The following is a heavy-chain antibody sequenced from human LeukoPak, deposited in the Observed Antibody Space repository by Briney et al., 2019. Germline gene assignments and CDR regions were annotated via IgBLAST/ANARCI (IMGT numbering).Heavy chain of an antibody. CDR1: GGSISSSSYY. J-gene: IGHJ4*02. CDR3: ARPKRGYYDSSGMGLFDY. Sequence: SETLSLTRTVSGGSISSSSYYWGWIRQPPGKGLEWIGSIYYSGSNYYNPSLKSRVTISVDTSKNQFSLKLSSVTAADTAVYYCARPKRGYYDSSGMGLFDYWGQGTLVTVSS. V-gene: IGHV4-39*01. D-gene: IGHD3-22*01. CDR2: IYYSGSN.